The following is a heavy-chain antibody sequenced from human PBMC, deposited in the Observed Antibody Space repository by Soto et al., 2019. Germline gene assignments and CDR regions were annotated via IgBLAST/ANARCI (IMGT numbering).Heavy chain of an antibody. V-gene: IGHV4-34*01. CDR2: INHSGST. D-gene: IGHD2-2*01. J-gene: IGHJ5*02. CDR1: GGSFSAYY. CDR3: ARGRIVVGLAARQDWFDP. Sequence: QVQLQQWGAGLLKPSETLSLTCAVYGGSFSAYYWSCIRQPPGKGLEWIGEINHSGSTKYNPSLKSRVTISVDTSKNQFSRKLGSVTDAGTAVYYWARGRIVVGLAARQDWFDPWGQGTLVTVSS.